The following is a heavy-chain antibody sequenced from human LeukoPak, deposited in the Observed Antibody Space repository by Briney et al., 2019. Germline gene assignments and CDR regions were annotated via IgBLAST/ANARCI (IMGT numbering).Heavy chain of an antibody. D-gene: IGHD2-8*01. Sequence: PGGSLRLSCAASGFTFSSYSMNWVRQAPGKGLEWASSISSSSSYIYYADSVKGRFTISRDNAKNSLYLQMNSLRAEDTAVYYCARDAAIMVYAQDYYYMDVWGKGTTVTVSS. V-gene: IGHV3-21*01. CDR3: ARDAAIMVYAQDYYYMDV. CDR2: ISSSSSYI. J-gene: IGHJ6*03. CDR1: GFTFSSYS.